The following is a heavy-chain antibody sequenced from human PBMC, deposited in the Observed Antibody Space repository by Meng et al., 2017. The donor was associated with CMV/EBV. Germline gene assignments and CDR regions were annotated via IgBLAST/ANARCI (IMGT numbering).Heavy chain of an antibody. CDR2: IIPILGIA. CDR3: ARGYCSSTSCSAPDY. V-gene: IGHV1-69*02. Sequence: SVKVSCKASGGTFSSYTISWVRQAPGQGLEWMGRIIPILGIANYAQKFQGRVTITADKSTSTAYMELSSLRSEDTAVYYRARGYCSSTSCSAPDYWGQGTLVTVSS. CDR1: GGTFSSYT. D-gene: IGHD2-2*01. J-gene: IGHJ4*02.